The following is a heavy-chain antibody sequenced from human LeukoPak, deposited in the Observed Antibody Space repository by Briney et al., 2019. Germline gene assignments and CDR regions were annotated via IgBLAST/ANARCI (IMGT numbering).Heavy chain of an antibody. CDR2: IYWNDDK. D-gene: IGHD6-19*01. V-gene: IGHV2-5*01. CDR3: ARQISGWQINWFDP. Sequence: SGPTLVNPTQTLTLTCTFSGFSLSTNGVGVGWIRQPPGKALEWLALIYWNDDKRYSPSLKGRLTITKDTSKNQVVLTMTNMDPVDTATYYCARQISGWQINWFDPWGQGTLVTVSS. CDR1: GFSLSTNGVG. J-gene: IGHJ5*02.